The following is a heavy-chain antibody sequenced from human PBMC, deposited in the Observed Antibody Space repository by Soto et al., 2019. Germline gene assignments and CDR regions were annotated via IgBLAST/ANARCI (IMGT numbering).Heavy chain of an antibody. D-gene: IGHD6-6*01. Sequence: QVQLVESGGGLVKPRGSLSLSWAASGLTFSGYNMSWIRQASGKGLEWVSYITSSGSNTFDAESVKGRFTISRDNTMNLLYLQMNSLSAEDTAVYYCARRGTISSAHHFDHWGQGTLVTVSS. J-gene: IGHJ4*02. CDR2: ITSSGSNT. CDR3: ARRGTISSAHHFDH. V-gene: IGHV3-11*01. CDR1: GLTFSGYN.